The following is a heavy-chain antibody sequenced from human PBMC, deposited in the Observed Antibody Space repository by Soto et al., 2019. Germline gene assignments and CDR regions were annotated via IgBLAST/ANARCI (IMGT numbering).Heavy chain of an antibody. Sequence: SQTLSLTCTVSGGSISSTRYYWGWIRQPPGKGLEWIGTTYYTGSTYYNPSLKSRVTISVDMSKNQFSLKVRSVTAADTAVYYCVSGPGTTADYWGQGTLVTVSS. CDR3: VSGPGTTADY. J-gene: IGHJ4*02. D-gene: IGHD1-1*01. CDR2: TYYTGST. V-gene: IGHV4-39*01. CDR1: GGSISSTRYY.